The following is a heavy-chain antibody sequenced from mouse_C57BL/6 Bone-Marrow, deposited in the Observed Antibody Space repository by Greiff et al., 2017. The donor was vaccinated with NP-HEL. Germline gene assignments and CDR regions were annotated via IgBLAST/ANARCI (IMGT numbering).Heavy chain of an antibody. CDR2: IDPSDSYT. CDR3: ARWGYDYDGDY. D-gene: IGHD2-4*01. J-gene: IGHJ2*01. CDR1: GYTFTSYW. Sequence: QVQLQQPGAELVMPGASVKLSCKASGYTFTSYWMHWVKQRPGQGLEWIGEIDPSDSYTNYNQKFKGKSTLTVDKSSSTAYMQLSSLTSEDSAVYYWARWGYDYDGDYWGQGTTLTVSS. V-gene: IGHV1-69*01.